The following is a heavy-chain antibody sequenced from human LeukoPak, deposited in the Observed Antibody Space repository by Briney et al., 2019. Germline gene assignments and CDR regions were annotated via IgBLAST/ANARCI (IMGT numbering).Heavy chain of an antibody. D-gene: IGHD3-22*01. CDR1: GGSISSYY. Sequence: SETLSLTCTVSGGSISSYYWSWIRQPPEKGLEWIGYIYYSGSTNYNPSLKSRVTISVDTSKNQFSLKLSSVTAADTAVYYCASQGYDSSGLDYWGQGTLVTVSS. CDR2: IYYSGST. J-gene: IGHJ4*02. V-gene: IGHV4-59*01. CDR3: ASQGYDSSGLDY.